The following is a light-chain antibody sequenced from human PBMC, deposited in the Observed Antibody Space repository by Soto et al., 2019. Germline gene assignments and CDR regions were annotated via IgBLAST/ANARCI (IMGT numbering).Light chain of an antibody. V-gene: IGKV3-15*01. CDR3: QQYNYWPGYT. CDR1: QSVSSSY. CDR2: GAS. J-gene: IGKJ2*01. Sequence: EIVLTQSPGTLSLSPGERATLSCRASQSVSSSYLAWYQQKPGQAPRLLIYGASTRATGIPARFSGSGSGTEFTLTISSLQSEDFAVYYCQQYNYWPGYTFGQGTKVDIK.